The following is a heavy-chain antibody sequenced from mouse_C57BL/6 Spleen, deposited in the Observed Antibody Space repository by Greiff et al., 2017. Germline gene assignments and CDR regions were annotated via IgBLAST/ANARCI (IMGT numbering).Heavy chain of an antibody. CDR3: ARGRLYYGSSYGFAY. J-gene: IGHJ3*01. V-gene: IGHV1-22*01. Sequence: EVQRVESGPELVKPGASVKMSCKASGYTFTDYNMHWVKQSHGKSLEWIGYINPNNGGTSYNQKFKGKATLTVNKSSRTAYMELRSLTSEDSAVYYGARGRLYYGSSYGFAYWGQGTLVTVSA. CDR2: INPNNGGT. D-gene: IGHD1-1*01. CDR1: GYTFTDYN.